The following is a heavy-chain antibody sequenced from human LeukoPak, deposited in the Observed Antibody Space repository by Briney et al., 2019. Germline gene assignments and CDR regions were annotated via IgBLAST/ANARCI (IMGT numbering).Heavy chain of an antibody. D-gene: IGHD3-3*01. CDR1: RYTFTGYY. V-gene: IGHV1-2*06. CDR2: INPNSGGT. Sequence: ASVKVSCKASRYTFTGYYMHWVRQAPGQGLEWMGRINPNSGGTNYAQKFQGRVTMTRDTSISTAYMELSRLRSDDTAVYYCARVYYDFWSGYYLSDNWFDPWGQGTLVTVSS. CDR3: ARVYYDFWSGYYLSDNWFDP. J-gene: IGHJ5*02.